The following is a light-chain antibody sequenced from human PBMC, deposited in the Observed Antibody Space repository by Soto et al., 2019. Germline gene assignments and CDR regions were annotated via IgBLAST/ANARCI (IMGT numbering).Light chain of an antibody. CDR2: DAS. CDR1: QSVTTF. Sequence: EIVLTQSPVTLSLSPGERATLSCRASQSVTTFLAWYQQKPGQAPRLLIYDASKRATGTPARFSGSGSGTDFTRTISSLEPEDLAVEYCQQRTNWPLTFGGGTKVEIK. J-gene: IGKJ4*01. CDR3: QQRTNWPLT. V-gene: IGKV3-11*01.